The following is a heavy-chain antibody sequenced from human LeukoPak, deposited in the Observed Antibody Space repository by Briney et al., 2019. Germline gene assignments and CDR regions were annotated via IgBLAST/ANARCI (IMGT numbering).Heavy chain of an antibody. CDR2: IYYSGNT. D-gene: IGHD6-19*01. V-gene: IGHV4-34*01. J-gene: IGHJ4*02. CDR3: ARHAQWLVPYYFDY. CDR1: GGSFSGYY. Sequence: SETLSLTCAVYGGSFSGYYWSWIRQPPGMGLEWIGSIYYSGNTYYNPSLNSRVTLSVNTSENQFSLKLSSVTAADTAVYYCARHAQWLVPYYFDYWGQGTLVTVSS.